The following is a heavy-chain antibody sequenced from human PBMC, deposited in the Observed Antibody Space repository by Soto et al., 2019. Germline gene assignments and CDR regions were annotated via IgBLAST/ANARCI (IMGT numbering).Heavy chain of an antibody. CDR2: ISGSGAYT. Sequence: PGGSLRLSCAASGFTFSSYAMTWVRQAPGKGLEWVSAISGSGAYTYYANSVKGRFTISRDNSKNTLYLQLNSPRAEEPAVYFYAKYGCSTTSCQCDYWGQGTRVIVSS. CDR1: GFTFSSYA. V-gene: IGHV3-23*01. J-gene: IGHJ4*02. CDR3: AKYGCSTTSCQCDY. D-gene: IGHD2-2*01.